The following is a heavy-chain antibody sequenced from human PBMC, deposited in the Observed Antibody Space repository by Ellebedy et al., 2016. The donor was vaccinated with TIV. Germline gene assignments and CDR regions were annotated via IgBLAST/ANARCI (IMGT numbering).Heavy chain of an antibody. J-gene: IGHJ3*02. CDR2: INHSGGT. Sequence: SETLSLXXTVSGGSISGNYWSWIRQPPGKGLEWIGEINHSGGTNYNPSLKSRVTISIDTSKNQFSLKLSSVTAADTAIYYCARRGTRDAFDIWGQGTMVTVSS. V-gene: IGHV4-34*01. CDR3: ARRGTRDAFDI. CDR1: GGSISGNY. D-gene: IGHD1-26*01.